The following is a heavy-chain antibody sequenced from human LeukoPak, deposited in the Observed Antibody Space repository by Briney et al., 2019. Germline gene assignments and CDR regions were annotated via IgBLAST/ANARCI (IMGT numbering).Heavy chain of an antibody. CDR3: ARDRGPFSANYYFDF. D-gene: IGHD3-10*01. V-gene: IGHV1-46*01. CDR1: GYTFTSYS. Sequence: ASVKVSCKASGYTFTSYSMHWVRQAPGQGLDWMGIINPSGGSTTYAQKFQGRVTMTRGTSTSTVYMELSSLRSEDTAVYYCARDRGPFSANYYFDFWGQGTLVTVSS. J-gene: IGHJ4*02. CDR2: INPSGGST.